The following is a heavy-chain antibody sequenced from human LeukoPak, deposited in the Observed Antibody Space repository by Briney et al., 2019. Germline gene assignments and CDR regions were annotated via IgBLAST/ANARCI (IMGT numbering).Heavy chain of an antibody. CDR2: ISSSSGTI. CDR3: AREKSGADF. V-gene: IGHV3-48*02. D-gene: IGHD3-10*01. J-gene: IGHJ4*02. Sequence: PGGSLRLSCAASGFIFSLYSMNWVHQAPGKGLEWIADISSSSGTISYADSVKGRFTISRDNAKNSVYLQMNSLRDEDTAVYYCAREKSGADFWGQGTLVTVSS. CDR1: GFIFSLYS.